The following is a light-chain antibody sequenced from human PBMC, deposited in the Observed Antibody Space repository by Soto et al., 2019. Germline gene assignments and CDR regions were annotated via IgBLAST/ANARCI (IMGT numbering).Light chain of an antibody. J-gene: IGLJ1*01. Sequence: LTQPRSVSGSPGQSVTISCTGTDTNIGFYNFVSWYQQHPDKAPHLVIYDVNKRPSGVPDRFSGSKSGKTASLTISGLQADDEADYFCCSYAGTYTDVFGTGTKVTVL. CDR1: DTNIGFYNF. CDR2: DVN. CDR3: CSYAGTYTDV. V-gene: IGLV2-11*01.